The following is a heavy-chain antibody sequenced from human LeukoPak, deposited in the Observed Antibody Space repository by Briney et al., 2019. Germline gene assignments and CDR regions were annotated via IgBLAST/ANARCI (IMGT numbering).Heavy chain of an antibody. CDR2: INPNSGGT. Sequence: ASVKVSCKTSGYTFTGYYMHWVRQAPGQGLEWMGWINPNSGGTNYAQRFQGRVTMTRDTSMSTAYMELSRLRSDDSAVYYCGRDRHWNQGNFDYWGQGTLVTVSS. V-gene: IGHV1-2*02. CDR1: GYTFTGYY. J-gene: IGHJ4*02. CDR3: GRDRHWNQGNFDY. D-gene: IGHD1-1*01.